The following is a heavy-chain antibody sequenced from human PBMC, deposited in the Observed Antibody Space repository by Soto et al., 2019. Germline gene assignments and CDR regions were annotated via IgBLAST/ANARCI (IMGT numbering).Heavy chain of an antibody. V-gene: IGHV3-48*02. D-gene: IGHD5-18*01. CDR2: ISSSSSTI. J-gene: IGHJ6*02. CDR1: GFTFSSYS. CDR3: AREYSYGWNYYYGMDV. Sequence: GGSLRLFCAASGFTFSSYSMNWVRQAPGKGLEWVSYISSSSSTIYYADSVKGRFTISRDNAKNSLYLQMNSLRDEDTAVYYCAREYSYGWNYYYGMDVWGQGTTVTVSS.